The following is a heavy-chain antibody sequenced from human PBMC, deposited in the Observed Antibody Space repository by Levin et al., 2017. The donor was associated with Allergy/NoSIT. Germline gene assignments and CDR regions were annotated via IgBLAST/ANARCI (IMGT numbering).Heavy chain of an antibody. CDR3: ARMRVAVVGRSFDY. Sequence: QTLSLTCTFSGFSLRTSGMSVNWFRQPPGEALEWLARIDWDDNKYYSTSLQTRLTISKDTSKNQVVLTMTDVDPVDTATYYCARMRVAVVGRSFDYWGQGTLVTVSP. J-gene: IGHJ4*02. CDR1: GFSLRTSGMS. D-gene: IGHD6-19*01. V-gene: IGHV2-70*11. CDR2: IDWDDNK.